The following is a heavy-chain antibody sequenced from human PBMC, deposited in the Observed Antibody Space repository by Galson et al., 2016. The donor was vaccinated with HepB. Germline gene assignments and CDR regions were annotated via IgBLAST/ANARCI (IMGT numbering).Heavy chain of an antibody. V-gene: IGHV3-33*07. J-gene: IGHJ4*02. CDR3: AKNQLLWFGEFSSHY. CDR2: IWYDGSNK. CDR1: GFTFSRYG. D-gene: IGHD3-10*01. Sequence: SLRLSCAASGFTFSRYGMYWVRQAPGKGLEWVAVIWYDGSNKHYADSVKGRFTISRDNSKNTLYLQMNSLRAEDTAVYYCAKNQLLWFGEFSSHYWGQGTLVTVSS.